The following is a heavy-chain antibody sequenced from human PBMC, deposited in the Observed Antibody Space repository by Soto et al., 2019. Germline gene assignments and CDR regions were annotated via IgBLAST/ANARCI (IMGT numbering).Heavy chain of an antibody. D-gene: IGHD3-22*01. CDR2: PNHSGST. V-gene: IGHV4-34*01. Sequence: GDCRQRIGEPNHSGSTNYNPSLKSRVTISVDTSKNQFSLKLSSVTAADTAVYYCARLRTYYDSSKQFDYWGQGTLVTVSS. CDR3: ARLRTYYDSSKQFDY. J-gene: IGHJ4*02.